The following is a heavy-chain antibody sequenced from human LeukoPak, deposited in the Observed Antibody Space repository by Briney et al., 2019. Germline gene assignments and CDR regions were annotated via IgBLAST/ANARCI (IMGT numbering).Heavy chain of an antibody. J-gene: IGHJ5*02. D-gene: IGHD2-2*01. CDR2: IYPGDSDT. V-gene: IGHV5-51*01. CDR3: ARLFGSGYCGSTSCETNWFDP. Sequence: GESLKISCKGSGYSFTSYWIGWVRQMPGKGLEWMGIIYPGDSDTRYSPSFQGQVTISADKSISTAYLQWSSLKASDTAMYYCARLFGSGYCGSTSCETNWFDPWGQGTLVAVSS. CDR1: GYSFTSYW.